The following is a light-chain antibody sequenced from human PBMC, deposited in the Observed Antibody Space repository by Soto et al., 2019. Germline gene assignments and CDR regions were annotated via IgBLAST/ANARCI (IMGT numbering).Light chain of an antibody. CDR2: EDT. CDR1: SSDVGNYDL. V-gene: IGLV2-23*01. CDR3: CSYAGSSTYV. Sequence: QSVLTQPASVSGSPGQSTTISCTGTSSDVGNYDLVSWYQQHPGKAPRLMIYEDTKRPSGVTYRFSGSKSGNTASLAISGLQAEDEADYYCCSYAGSSTYVFGTGTRSPS. J-gene: IGLJ1*01.